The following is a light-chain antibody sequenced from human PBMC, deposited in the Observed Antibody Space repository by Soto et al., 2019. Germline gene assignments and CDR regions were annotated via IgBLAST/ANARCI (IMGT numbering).Light chain of an antibody. Sequence: DIVMTQSPDSLAVYLGESATITCRSSQSVLYIPTNKNYLAWYQQKPGQAPRLLIYGASTRAAGISARFSGSGSGTEFTLTSSSLQSEDFAVYYCQQSSNWPRTFGQGTKVDIK. CDR2: GAS. CDR3: QQSSNWPRT. CDR1: QSVLYIPTNKNY. J-gene: IGKJ1*01. V-gene: IGKV4-1*01.